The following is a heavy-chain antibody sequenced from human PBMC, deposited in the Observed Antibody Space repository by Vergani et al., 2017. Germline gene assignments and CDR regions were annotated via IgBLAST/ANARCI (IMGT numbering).Heavy chain of an antibody. CDR1: GGSISGYY. Sequence: QVQLQESGPGLVKPSETLSLTCTVSGGSISGYYWSWIRQPPGKGLEWVGEINHSGSTNYNPSLKSRVTISVDTSKNQFSLKLSSVTAADTAVYYCARVSAARRKEEKGYYYFDYWGQGTLVTVSS. D-gene: IGHD6-6*01. CDR3: ARVSAARRKEEKGYYYFDY. J-gene: IGHJ4*02. V-gene: IGHV4-34*01. CDR2: INHSGST.